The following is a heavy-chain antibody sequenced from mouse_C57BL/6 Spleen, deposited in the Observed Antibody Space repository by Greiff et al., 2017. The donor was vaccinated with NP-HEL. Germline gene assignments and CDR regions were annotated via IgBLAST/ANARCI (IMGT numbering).Heavy chain of an antibody. V-gene: IGHV5-17*01. Sequence: EVQRVESGGGLVKPGGSLKLSCAASGFTFSDYGMHWVRQAPEKGLEWVAYISSGSSTIYYVDTVKGRFTISSDNAKNTLFLQMTSLGSEDTAMYYCAYGNLAYWGQGTLVTVSA. CDR1: GFTFSDYG. CDR2: ISSGSSTI. D-gene: IGHD2-1*01. J-gene: IGHJ3*01. CDR3: AYGNLAY.